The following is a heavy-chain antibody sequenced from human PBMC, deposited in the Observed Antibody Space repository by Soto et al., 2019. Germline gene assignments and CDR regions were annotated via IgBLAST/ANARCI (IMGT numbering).Heavy chain of an antibody. V-gene: IGHV4-39*01. CDR2: IYYSGST. D-gene: IGHD6-13*01. CDR3: ARRNGIGALAAYTFDY. CDR1: GGSISSSSYY. Sequence: SETLSLTCTVSGGSISSSSYYWGWIRQPPGKGLEWTGSIYYSGSTYYNPSLKSRVTISVDTSKNQFSLKLSSVTAADTAVYYCARRNGIGALAAYTFDYWGQGTLVTVSS. J-gene: IGHJ4*02.